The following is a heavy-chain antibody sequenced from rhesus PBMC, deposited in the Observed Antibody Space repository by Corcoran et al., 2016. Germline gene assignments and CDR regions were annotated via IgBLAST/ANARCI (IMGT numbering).Heavy chain of an antibody. Sequence: QVTLKESGPALVKPTQTLTLTCTFSGFSISTTGPGVGWTRQPPGKALEWLASIYWNDSKYYSTSLKSRLTISKDTSKNQVVLTMTNMDPVDTATYYCARVRGGSSSYFPWGQGVLVTVSS. D-gene: IGHD6-43*01. V-gene: IGHV2-95*01. CDR2: IYWNDSK. CDR1: GFSISTTGPG. CDR3: ARVRGGSSSYFP. J-gene: IGHJ4*01.